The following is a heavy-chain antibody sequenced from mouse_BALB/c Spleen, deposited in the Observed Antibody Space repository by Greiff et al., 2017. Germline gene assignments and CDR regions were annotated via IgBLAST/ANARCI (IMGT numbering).Heavy chain of an antibody. CDR1: GYSFPSYY. Sequence: VQLQQSGPELVKPGASVKISCKASGYSFPSYYIHWVKQRPGQGLEWIGWIFPGSGNTNYNEKFKGKATLTADTSSSTAYMQLSSLTSEDSAVYFCARDGFAYWGQGTLVTVSA. V-gene: IGHV1-66*01. CDR2: IFPGSGNT. CDR3: ARDGFAY. J-gene: IGHJ3*01.